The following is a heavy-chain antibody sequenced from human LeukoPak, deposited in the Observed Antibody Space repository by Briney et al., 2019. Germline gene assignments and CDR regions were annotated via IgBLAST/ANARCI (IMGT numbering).Heavy chain of an antibody. CDR1: GFTFSNYA. CDR2: ISGSGGST. J-gene: IGHJ4*02. Sequence: GGSLRLSCAASGFTFSNYAIHWVRQAPGKGLEWVSGISGSGGSTYYSDSAKGRFTISRDNSNNTLYLQMNSLRAEDTAVYYCAKGAASRGYTYVANWGQGTLVTVSS. V-gene: IGHV3-23*01. D-gene: IGHD5-18*01. CDR3: AKGAASRGYTYVAN.